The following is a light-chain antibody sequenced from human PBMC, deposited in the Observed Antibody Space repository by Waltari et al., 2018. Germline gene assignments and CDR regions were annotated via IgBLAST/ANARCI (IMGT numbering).Light chain of an antibody. CDR2: KVS. J-gene: IGKJ2*01. Sequence: DVVMTQSPLSLPVTLGQPASISCRSSQGLVHSDGHTYLNWFQLRPGQAPMRLIYKVSRRESGVPDRFSGSGSGTDFTLIISSVEAEDVGVYYCMQGTHWPPYTFGQGTKLEIK. V-gene: IGKV2-30*02. CDR3: MQGTHWPPYT. CDR1: QGLVHSDGHTY.